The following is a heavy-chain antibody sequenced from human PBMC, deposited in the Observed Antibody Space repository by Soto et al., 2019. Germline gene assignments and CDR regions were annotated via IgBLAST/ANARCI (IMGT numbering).Heavy chain of an antibody. CDR1: GGSISSSSYH. V-gene: IGHV4-39*01. J-gene: IGHJ5*02. CDR3: ASRQVLLWFGESNGDWFDP. CDR2: IYYSGST. Sequence: SETLSLTCTVSGGSISSSSYHRGWIRQPTGKGLEGIGSIYYSGSTYYNPSLKSRVTISVDTSKNQFSLKPSSVTAADTAVYYCASRQVLLWFGESNGDWFDPWGQGTLVTVSS. D-gene: IGHD3-10*01.